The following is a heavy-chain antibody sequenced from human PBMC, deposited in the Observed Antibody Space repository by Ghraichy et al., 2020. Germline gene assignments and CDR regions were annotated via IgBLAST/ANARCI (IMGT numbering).Heavy chain of an antibody. J-gene: IGHJ4*02. CDR3: ARCSSWYYYFDL. V-gene: IGHV4-59*01. D-gene: IGHD6-13*01. Sequence: SETLSLTCTVSGDSLSTFYWSWIRQPPGKGLEWIGYVYHSGTTSYNPSLKSRATMSVDTSKNQFSLRLRSVTAADTAVYYCARCSSWYYYFDLWSQGTPVTVSS. CDR1: GDSLSTFY. CDR2: VYHSGTT.